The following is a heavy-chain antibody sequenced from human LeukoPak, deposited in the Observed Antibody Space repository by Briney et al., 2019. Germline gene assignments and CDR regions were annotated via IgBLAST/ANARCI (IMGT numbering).Heavy chain of an antibody. D-gene: IGHD2-15*01. CDR3: TRDRGTYNWFDP. CDR1: GFDFSGSA. Sequence: GGSLRLSCAASGFDFSGSAVHRVRQSSGKGLEWVGHIDKKDNLYATAYAESVKGRFTISRDDSKNTAFLHMDSLKTGDTALYYCTRDRGTYNWFDPWGQGTLVTVSS. CDR2: IDKKDNLYAT. V-gene: IGHV3-73*01. J-gene: IGHJ5*02.